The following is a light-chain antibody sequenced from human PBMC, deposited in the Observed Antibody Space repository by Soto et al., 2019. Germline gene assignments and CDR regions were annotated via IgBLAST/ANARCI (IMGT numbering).Light chain of an antibody. V-gene: IGKV3-20*01. CDR1: QSITRSF. Sequence: EIVLTQSPGTLSLSPGERATLSCRASQSITRSFLVWYQQKPGQTPRLLIHGASIRATGIPDRFSGSGSGTYFSLTISRLEPEDFAVYYCQHYVSSPTWTFGQGTKVEIK. CDR2: GAS. CDR3: QHYVSSPTWT. J-gene: IGKJ1*01.